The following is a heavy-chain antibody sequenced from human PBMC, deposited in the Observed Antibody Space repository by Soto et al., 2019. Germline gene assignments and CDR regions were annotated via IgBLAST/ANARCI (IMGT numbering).Heavy chain of an antibody. J-gene: IGHJ3*02. CDR2: IYYRGST. V-gene: IGHV4-39*01. CDR1: GGSISSSSYY. D-gene: IGHD6-13*01. CDR3: ARISSSWYAVAFDI. Sequence: QLQLQESGPGLVKPSETLSLTCTVSGGSISSSSYYWGWIRQPPGKGLEWIGSIYYRGSTYYNPSLKSRVTISVDTSENKFSLKLSSVTAADTAVYYCARISSSWYAVAFDIWGQGTMVTVSS.